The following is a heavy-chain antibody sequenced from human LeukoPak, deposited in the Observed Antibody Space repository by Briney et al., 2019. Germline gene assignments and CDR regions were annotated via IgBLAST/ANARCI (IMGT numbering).Heavy chain of an antibody. CDR3: ARVRSEYSRWAIYYYYYMDV. CDR2: ISSSGSTI. Sequence: GGSLRLSCAASGFTFSSYEMNWVRQAPGKGLEWVSYISSSGSTIYYADSVKGRFTISRDNAKNSLYLQMNSLRAEDTAVYYCARVRSEYSRWAIYYYYYMDVWGKGTTVTVSS. V-gene: IGHV3-48*03. CDR1: GFTFSSYE. J-gene: IGHJ6*03. D-gene: IGHD4-11*01.